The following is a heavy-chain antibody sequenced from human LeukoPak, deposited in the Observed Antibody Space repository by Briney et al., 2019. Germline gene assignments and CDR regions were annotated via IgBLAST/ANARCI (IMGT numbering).Heavy chain of an antibody. CDR2: MYYSGST. Sequence: PSETLSLTCTVSGGSISSSSYYWSWIRQPPGKGLEWIGSMYYSGSTYYNPSLKSRVTISVDTSKNQFSLKLSSVTAADTAVYYCAKPAVLIGVAGTASDFWGQGTLVTVSS. CDR3: AKPAVLIGVAGTASDF. D-gene: IGHD6-19*01. J-gene: IGHJ4*02. V-gene: IGHV4-39*01. CDR1: GGSISSSSYY.